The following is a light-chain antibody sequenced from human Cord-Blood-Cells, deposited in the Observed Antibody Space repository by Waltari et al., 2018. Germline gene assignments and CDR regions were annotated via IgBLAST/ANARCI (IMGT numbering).Light chain of an antibody. Sequence: QSALTQSASVSGSPGQSFTISCTGTSSDVGSYNLVSWYQQHPGKAPKLMIYEGSKRPSGVSNRFSGSKSGNTASLTISGLQAEDEADYYCCSYAGSSTWVFGGGTKLTVL. CDR2: EGS. V-gene: IGLV2-23*01. CDR3: CSYAGSSTWV. J-gene: IGLJ3*02. CDR1: SSDVGSYNL.